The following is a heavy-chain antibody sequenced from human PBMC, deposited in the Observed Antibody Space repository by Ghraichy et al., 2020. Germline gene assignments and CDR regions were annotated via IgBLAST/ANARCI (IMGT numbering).Heavy chain of an antibody. CDR1: GYTFTGYY. V-gene: IGHV1-2*02. CDR2: INPNSGGT. Sequence: ASVKVSCKASGYTFTGYYMHWVRQAPGQGLEWMGWINPNSGGTNYAQKFQGRVTMTRDTSISTAYMELSRLRSDDTAVYYCARDRYYYYYGMDVWGQGTTVTVSS. J-gene: IGHJ6*02. CDR3: ARDRYYYYYGMDV.